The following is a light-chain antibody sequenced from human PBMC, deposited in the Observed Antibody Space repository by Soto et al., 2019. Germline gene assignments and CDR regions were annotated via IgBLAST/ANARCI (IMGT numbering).Light chain of an antibody. V-gene: IGKV1-27*01. CDR2: GAS. J-gene: IGKJ1*01. CDR1: QAISNF. Sequence: IQMTQSPSTLSASVGDRVTITCRASQAISNFLAWYQQKPGKVPKLLMYGASTVPSGVPSRFSGSGTRTDFTLTISSLQPGDVATNYCQNYHSSPGPFGQGTKVDIK. CDR3: QNYHSSPGP.